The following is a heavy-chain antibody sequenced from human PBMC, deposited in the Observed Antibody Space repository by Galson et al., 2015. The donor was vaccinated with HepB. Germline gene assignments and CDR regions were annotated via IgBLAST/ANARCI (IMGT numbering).Heavy chain of an antibody. J-gene: IGHJ5*02. CDR1: GGSISSGGYY. CDR2: IYYSGST. D-gene: IGHD2-2*01. CDR3: ARDRALYRDQVPAAITASWFDP. V-gene: IGHV4-31*03. Sequence: TLSLTCTVSGGSISSGGYYWSWIRQYPGKGLEWIGYIYYSGSTYYNPSPKSRVTISVDTSKNQFSLKLSSVTAADTAVYYCARDRALYRDQVPAAITASWFDPWGQGTLVTVSS.